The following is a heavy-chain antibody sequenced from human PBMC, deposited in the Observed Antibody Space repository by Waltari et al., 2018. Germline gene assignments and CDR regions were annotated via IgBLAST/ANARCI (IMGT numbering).Heavy chain of an antibody. V-gene: IGHV4-39*01. CDR3: VRLEDCSGPGGNCYSGDSFALDV. CDR1: GASVTGSVSY. Sequence: QLLLQESGPGLVKPSETLSLTCTVSGASVTGSVSYWSWIRQAPGKGLEWIGAIYYSGSVYHNPSLKGRVTVAFDTSNKFSLKLTSVTAADTAVYYCVRLEDCSGPGGNCYSGDSFALDVWGQGTTVTVSS. J-gene: IGHJ6*02. CDR2: IYYSGSV. D-gene: IGHD2-8*02.